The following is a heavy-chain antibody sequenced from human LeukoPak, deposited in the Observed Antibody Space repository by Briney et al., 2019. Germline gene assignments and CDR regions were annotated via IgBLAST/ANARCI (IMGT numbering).Heavy chain of an antibody. D-gene: IGHD4-23*01. V-gene: IGHV3-11*05. CDR3: ARDGLTVVTQQDY. CDR1: GFTFRDYY. CDR2: ISTSGSHT. J-gene: IGHJ4*02. Sequence: GGSLRLSCSASGFTFRDYYMSWIRQAPGKGLEWISYISTSGSHTKYADSVKGRFTISRDNAKNSLFLQMNSLRAEDTAVYYCARDGLTVVTQQDYWGQGTLVTVTS.